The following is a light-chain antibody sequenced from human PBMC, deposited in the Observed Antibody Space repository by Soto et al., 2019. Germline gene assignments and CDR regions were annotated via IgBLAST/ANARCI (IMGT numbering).Light chain of an antibody. J-gene: IGLJ3*02. Sequence: QLVLAQPASVSGSPGQSISISCTGTSSDIGPYNYVSWYQQHPGKAPKLMIYDVGNRPAGVSTRFSGSKSGNTASLTISGLQAEDEAKYYCASYTTSNTLEFGGGTKLTVL. CDR3: ASYTTSNTLE. V-gene: IGLV2-14*03. CDR1: SSDIGPYNY. CDR2: DVG.